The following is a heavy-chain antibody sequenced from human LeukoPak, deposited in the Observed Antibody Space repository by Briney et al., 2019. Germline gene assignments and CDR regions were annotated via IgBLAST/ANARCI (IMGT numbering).Heavy chain of an antibody. CDR2: ISSSGSTI. CDR3: ARDRPDAPFDWLPAFDY. J-gene: IGHJ4*02. D-gene: IGHD3-9*01. CDR1: GFTFSSYE. V-gene: IGHV3-48*03. Sequence: GGSLRLSCAASGFTFSSYEMNWVRQAPGKGLEWVSYISSSGSTIYYADSVKGRFTISRDNAKNSLYLQMNSLRAEDTAVYYCARDRPDAPFDWLPAFDYWGQGTLVTVSS.